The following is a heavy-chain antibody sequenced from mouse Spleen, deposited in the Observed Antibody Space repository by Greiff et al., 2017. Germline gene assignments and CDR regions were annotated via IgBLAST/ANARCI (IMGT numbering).Heavy chain of an antibody. V-gene: IGHV5-12*02. CDR1: GFTFSDYY. CDR2: ISNGGGST. CDR3: ARQFITTVAYAMDY. Sequence: EVQVVESGGGLVQPGGSLKLSYATSGFTFSDYYMYWVRQTPEKRLEWVAYISNGGGSTYYPDTVKGRFTISRDNAKNTLYLQMSRLKSEDTAMYYCARQFITTVAYAMDYWGQGTSVTVSS. D-gene: IGHD1-1*01. J-gene: IGHJ4*01.